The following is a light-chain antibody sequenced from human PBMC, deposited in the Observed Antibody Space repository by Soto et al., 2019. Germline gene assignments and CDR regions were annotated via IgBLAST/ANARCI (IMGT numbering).Light chain of an antibody. Sequence: QSVRTQPPSASGTPGQRVTISCSGSNSNIGINSVYWYQQFPGTAPKLLIFTNNQRPSGVPDRFSGSKSDTSASLAISGLRSEDEADYYCAAWDDSLRGPVFGGGTKLTVL. V-gene: IGLV1-47*01. J-gene: IGLJ3*02. CDR1: NSNIGINS. CDR2: TNN. CDR3: AAWDDSLRGPV.